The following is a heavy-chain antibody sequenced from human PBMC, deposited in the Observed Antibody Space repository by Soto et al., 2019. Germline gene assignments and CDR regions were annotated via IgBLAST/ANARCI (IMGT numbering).Heavy chain of an antibody. D-gene: IGHD3-3*01. J-gene: IGHJ3*01. Sequence: PGGSLRLSCAASGFTFSSYAMSWVRQAPGKGLEWVPAISGSGGSTYYADSVKGRFTISRDNSKNTLYLQMNSLRSEDTAVYYCGSTLWSGPIYAFDVSGEGVMVTVSS. CDR3: GSTLWSGPIYAFDV. CDR1: GFTFSSYA. CDR2: ISGSGGST. V-gene: IGHV3-23*01.